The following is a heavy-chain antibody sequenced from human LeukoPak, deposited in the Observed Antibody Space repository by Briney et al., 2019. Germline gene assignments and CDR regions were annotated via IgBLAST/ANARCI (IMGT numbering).Heavy chain of an antibody. CDR3: ARESGPKEGVRGLDY. J-gene: IGHJ4*02. CDR1: GFTFSSYS. V-gene: IGHV4-30-4*08. D-gene: IGHD3-10*01. Sequence: LRLSXAASGFTFSSYSMNWIRQPPGKGLEWIGYIYYSGSTYYNPSLKSRVTISVDTSKNQFSLKLSSVTAADTAVYYCARESGPKEGVRGLDYWGQGTLVTVSS. CDR2: IYYSGST.